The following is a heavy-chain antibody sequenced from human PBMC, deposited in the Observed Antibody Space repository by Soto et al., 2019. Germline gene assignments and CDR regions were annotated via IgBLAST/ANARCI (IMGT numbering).Heavy chain of an antibody. CDR1: GFTFSTYG. V-gene: IGHV3-30*18. CDR3: AKDESDVVIPAAFDS. D-gene: IGHD2-2*01. Sequence: QVQLVESGGGVVQPGRSLRLSCAASGFTFSTYGMHWVRQAPGKGLEWVAVISYDGSDEYYVASVRGRFTISRDNSKNTLYLQMTSLRTEDTAVYYCAKDESDVVIPAAFDSWGQGTLVTVSS. J-gene: IGHJ5*01. CDR2: ISYDGSDE.